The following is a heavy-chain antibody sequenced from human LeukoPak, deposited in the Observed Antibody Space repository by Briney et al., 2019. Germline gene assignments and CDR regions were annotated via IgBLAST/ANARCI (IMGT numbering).Heavy chain of an antibody. CDR1: GFTFNSYW. CDR3: ARAGQGFDS. V-gene: IGHV3-74*01. Sequence: GGSLRLSCVASGFTFNSYWMHWVRHGPGKGLVWVSRVSTDGTTTTYADSVKGRFTISRANAKNTLYLQMNSLRAEDTAVYYCARAGQGFDSWGQGTLVTVSS. J-gene: IGHJ5*01. CDR2: VSTDGTTT.